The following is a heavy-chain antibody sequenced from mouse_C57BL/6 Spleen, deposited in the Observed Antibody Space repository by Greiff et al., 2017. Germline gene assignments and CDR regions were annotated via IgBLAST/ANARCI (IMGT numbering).Heavy chain of an antibody. Sequence: VQLQQPGAELVMPGASVKLSCKASGYTFTSYWMHWVKQRPGQGLEWIGEIDPSDSYTNYNQKFKGKSTLTVDKSSSTAYMQLSSLTSEDSAVDYCARRGAYYTPYWYFDVWGTGTTVTVSS. V-gene: IGHV1-69*01. CDR2: IDPSDSYT. CDR1: GYTFTSYW. CDR3: ARRGAYYTPYWYFDV. D-gene: IGHD2-12*01. J-gene: IGHJ1*03.